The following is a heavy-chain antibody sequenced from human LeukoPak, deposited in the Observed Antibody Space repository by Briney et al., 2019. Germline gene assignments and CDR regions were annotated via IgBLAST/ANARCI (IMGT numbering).Heavy chain of an antibody. CDR2: LYYTGST. CDR3: ASVYSLYDN. Sequence: TASETLSLTCTVSGGSISSYYWGWIRQSPGKGLEWIGGLYYTGSTYYNPSLKSRITISVDTSKNQFSLKLTSVTAADTAVYYCASVYSLYDNWGQGILVIVSS. D-gene: IGHD6-13*01. CDR1: GGSISSYY. V-gene: IGHV4-39*01. J-gene: IGHJ4*02.